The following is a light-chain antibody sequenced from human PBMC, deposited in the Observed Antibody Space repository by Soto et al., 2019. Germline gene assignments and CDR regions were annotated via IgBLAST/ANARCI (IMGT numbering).Light chain of an antibody. CDR1: QTVSSSY. CDR2: GAS. V-gene: IGKV3-20*01. Sequence: ETVLTQSPGTLSLSPGERATLSCTASQTVSSSYLAWYQHKPGQAPRLLIYGASSRATGIPDRFSGSGSGTDFTLTISRLEPEDFAVYYCQQYGSSAWTLGQGTKVEIK. CDR3: QQYGSSAWT. J-gene: IGKJ1*01.